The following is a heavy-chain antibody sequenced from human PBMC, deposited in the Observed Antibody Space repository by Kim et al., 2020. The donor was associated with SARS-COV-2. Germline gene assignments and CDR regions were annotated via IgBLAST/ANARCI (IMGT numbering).Heavy chain of an antibody. CDR1: GGSTSSDY. D-gene: IGHD3-10*01. J-gene: IGHJ4*02. CDR2: IYYSGTT. Sequence: SETLSLTCTVSGGSTSSDYWSWIRQPPGKGLECIGYIYYSGTTYYNPSLKSRVTISVDTSKNQFSLKLSSVTAADTAVYYCARLLAGVGEFRFDSWGQGTLVTVSS. V-gene: IGHV4-59*01. CDR3: ARLLAGVGEFRFDS.